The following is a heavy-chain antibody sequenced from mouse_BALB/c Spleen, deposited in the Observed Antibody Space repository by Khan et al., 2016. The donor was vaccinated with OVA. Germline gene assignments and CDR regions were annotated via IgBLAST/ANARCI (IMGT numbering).Heavy chain of an antibody. D-gene: IGHD2-14*01. Sequence: QVQLKESGPGLVAPSQSLSITCTVSAFSLSRYNIHWVRQPPGKGLEWLGMIWGGGGTDYNSTLKSRLNISKDNYKSQVFLKMNSLQTDDTAMYYCARAYYRYDCYHAMDYWGQGTSVTVSS. V-gene: IGHV2-6-4*01. CDR1: AFSLSRYN. CDR3: ARAYYRYDCYHAMDY. J-gene: IGHJ4*01. CDR2: IWGGGGT.